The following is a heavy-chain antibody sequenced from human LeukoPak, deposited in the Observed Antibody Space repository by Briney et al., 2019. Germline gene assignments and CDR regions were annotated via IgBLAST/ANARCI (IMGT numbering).Heavy chain of an antibody. CDR3: ASPGIAVAVGP. Sequence: GGSLRLSCAASGFTFDDYGMSWVRQAPGKGLEWVSAISTSGDSTYYADSVKGRFTISRDNSKNTLYLQMNSLRAEDTAIYYCASPGIAVAVGPWGQGTLVTVSP. CDR2: ISTSGDST. CDR1: GFTFDDYG. J-gene: IGHJ5*02. V-gene: IGHV3-23*01. D-gene: IGHD6-19*01.